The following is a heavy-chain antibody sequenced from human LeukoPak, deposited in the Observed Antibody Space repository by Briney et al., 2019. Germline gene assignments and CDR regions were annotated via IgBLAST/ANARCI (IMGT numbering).Heavy chain of an antibody. CDR1: GYTFTGYY. J-gene: IGHJ2*01. CDR2: IIPIFGTA. V-gene: IGHV1-69*06. D-gene: IGHD3-16*02. Sequence: SVKVSCKASGYTFTGYYMHWVRQAPGQGLEWMGGIIPIFGTANYAQKFQGRVTITADKSTSTAYMELSSLRSEDTAVYYCARDGYDYVWGSYRRGWVNWYFDLWGRGTLVTVSS. CDR3: ARDGYDYVWGSYRRGWVNWYFDL.